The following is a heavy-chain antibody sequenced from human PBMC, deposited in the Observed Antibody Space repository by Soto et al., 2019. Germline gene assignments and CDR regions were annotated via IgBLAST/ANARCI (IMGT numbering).Heavy chain of an antibody. D-gene: IGHD2-21*01. Sequence: SETLSLTCTVSGGSISRYYWSWIRQPPGKGLEWIGYIYYSGSTNYNPSLKSRVTISVDTSKNQFSLKLSSVTAADTAVYYCARSPSCGSGDTYSHYGMDGWGKGTTVTVYS. J-gene: IGHJ6*04. CDR2: IYYSGST. CDR1: GGSISRYY. CDR3: ARSPSCGSGDTYSHYGMDG. V-gene: IGHV4-59*01.